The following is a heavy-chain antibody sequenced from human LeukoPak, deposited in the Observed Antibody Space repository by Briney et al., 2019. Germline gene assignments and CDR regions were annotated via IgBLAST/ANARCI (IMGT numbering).Heavy chain of an antibody. CDR3: ATARNFRFEY. CDR2: MNGEGTTI. Sequence: GGSLRLSCATSGLTFRTTWMHWVRHAPGKGLMWVSRMNGEGTTIDYADSVKGRFTVSRDYAKNTLFLQMNNLRTEDTALYFCATARNFRFEYWGQGPLVIVSA. CDR1: GLTFRTTW. D-gene: IGHD1-7*01. V-gene: IGHV3-74*01. J-gene: IGHJ4*02.